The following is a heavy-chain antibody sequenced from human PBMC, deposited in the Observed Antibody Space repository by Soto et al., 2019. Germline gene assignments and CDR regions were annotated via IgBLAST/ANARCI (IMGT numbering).Heavy chain of an antibody. CDR2: ISTYTGNT. V-gene: IGHV1-18*01. D-gene: IGHD3-10*01. Sequence: QVHLVQSGAEVKKPGASVKVSCKASGYTFTNYDINWVRQAPGQGLEWMGWISTYTGNTNYAQKLQGRVTMTTDTSASTAYMELGSLRSDDTAVYDCARGYYYGSGRPTPGGMDVWGQGTTVTVSS. J-gene: IGHJ6*02. CDR1: GYTFTNYD. CDR3: ARGYYYGSGRPTPGGMDV.